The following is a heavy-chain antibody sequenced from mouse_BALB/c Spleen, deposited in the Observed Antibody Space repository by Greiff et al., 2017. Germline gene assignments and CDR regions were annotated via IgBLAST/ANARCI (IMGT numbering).Heavy chain of an antibody. V-gene: IGHV1S29*02. J-gene: IGHJ3*01. D-gene: IGHD2-1*01. CDR2: IYPYNGGT. Sequence: DVQLQESGPELVKPGASVKISCKASGYTFTDYNMHWVKQSHGKSLEWIGYIYPYNGGTGYNQKFKDKATLTADKSSSTAYMQLSSLTSEDSAVYYCARSYYGNRWFAYWGQGTLVTVSA. CDR1: GYTFTDYN. CDR3: ARSYYGNRWFAY.